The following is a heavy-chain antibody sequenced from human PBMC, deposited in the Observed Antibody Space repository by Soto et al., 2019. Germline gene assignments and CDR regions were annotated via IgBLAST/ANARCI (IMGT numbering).Heavy chain of an antibody. J-gene: IGHJ3*02. CDR3: AKDYGSGNDAFDI. CDR1: GFTFDDYA. CDR2: ISWNSGSI. D-gene: IGHD3-10*01. Sequence: EVQLVESGGGLVQPGRSLRLSCAASGFTFDDYAMHWVRQAPGKGLEWVSGISWNSGSIGYADSVKGRFTISRDNAKNSLYLQMNSLRAEDTALNYCAKDYGSGNDAFDIWGQGTMVTVSS. V-gene: IGHV3-9*01.